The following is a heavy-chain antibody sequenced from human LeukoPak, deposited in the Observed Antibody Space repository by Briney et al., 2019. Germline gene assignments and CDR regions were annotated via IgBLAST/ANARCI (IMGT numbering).Heavy chain of an antibody. CDR2: IYASGSA. CDR1: GASISDYY. V-gene: IGHV4-4*07. D-gene: IGHD3-22*01. J-gene: IGHJ3*02. CDR3: ARGSWDYDNAFDI. Sequence: SETLSLTCTVSGASISDYYWSWIRQSAGKRLEWTGRIYASGSANYNPSFESRLTMSLDRSKNQFSLRLTSVTAADTALYYCARGSWDYDNAFDIWGQGTMVTVSS.